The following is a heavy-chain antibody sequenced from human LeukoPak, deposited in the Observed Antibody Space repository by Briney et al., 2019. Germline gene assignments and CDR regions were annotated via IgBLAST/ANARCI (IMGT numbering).Heavy chain of an antibody. D-gene: IGHD1-26*01. Sequence: SETLSLTCTVSGGSISSGDYYWSWICQPPGKGLEWIGYIFYSGSTYYNPSLKSRVTISVDTSKNQFSLKLSSVTAADTAVYYCARVGAFDNWFDPWGQGTLVTVSS. J-gene: IGHJ5*02. CDR3: ARVGAFDNWFDP. CDR1: GGSISSGDYY. V-gene: IGHV4-30-4*02. CDR2: IFYSGST.